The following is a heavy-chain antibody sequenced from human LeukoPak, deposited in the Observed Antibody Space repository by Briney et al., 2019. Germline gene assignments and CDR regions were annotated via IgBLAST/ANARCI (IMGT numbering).Heavy chain of an antibody. CDR1: GYSISSGDY. J-gene: IGHJ4*02. V-gene: IGHV4-38-2*01. Sequence: SETLSLTCAVSGYSISSGDYWGWIRQPPGKGLEWIGSIYHSGSTYYNPSLKSRVTISVGTSKRQFSLTLSSVTAADTAVYYCARNRSEPLGNGGSFDSWGQGTLVTVSS. D-gene: IGHD3-16*01. CDR2: IYHSGST. CDR3: ARNRSEPLGNGGSFDS.